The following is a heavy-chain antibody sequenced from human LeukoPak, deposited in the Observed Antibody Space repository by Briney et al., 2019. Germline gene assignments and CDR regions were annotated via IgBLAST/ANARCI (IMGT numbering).Heavy chain of an antibody. CDR1: GYIFAHYG. Sequence: ASVKVSCKASGYIFAHYGVSWVRQAPGQGLEWMGWISTSNGNTNYAQKLQGRLTMTTDTPTTTAHMELRSLRSDDTAVYYCARWGGASRGYNGDPFDVWGQGTMVTVSS. D-gene: IGHD5-24*01. CDR3: ARWGGASRGYNGDPFDV. V-gene: IGHV1-18*01. CDR2: ISTSNGNT. J-gene: IGHJ3*01.